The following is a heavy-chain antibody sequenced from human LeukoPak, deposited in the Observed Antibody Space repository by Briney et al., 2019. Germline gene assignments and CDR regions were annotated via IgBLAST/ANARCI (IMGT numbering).Heavy chain of an antibody. CDR1: GFTFSSYW. J-gene: IGHJ4*02. CDR3: ARDNPYYYDSSGYLLFDY. D-gene: IGHD3-22*01. CDR2: IKQDGSEK. Sequence: GGSLRLSCAASGFTFSSYWMSWVRQAPGKGLEWVANIKQDGSEKYYVDSVKGRFTISRDNAKNSLYPQMNSLRAEDTAVYYCARDNPYYYDSSGYLLFDYWGQGTLVTVSS. V-gene: IGHV3-7*01.